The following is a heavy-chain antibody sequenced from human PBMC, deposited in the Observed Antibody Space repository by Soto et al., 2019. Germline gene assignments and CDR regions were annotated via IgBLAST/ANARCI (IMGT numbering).Heavy chain of an antibody. D-gene: IGHD6-6*01. CDR2: MYHSGIT. Sequence: PSETLSLTCTVSGGSIRSGYFWGWIRQPPGKGLEWIGSMYHSGITYYNLSLKSRVTISVDTSKIQLSLKLSSATAADTAVYYCARSMYSTSAQLYYGMDVWGQGTTVTVSS. V-gene: IGHV4-38-2*02. CDR3: ARSMYSTSAQLYYGMDV. J-gene: IGHJ6*02. CDR1: GGSIRSGYF.